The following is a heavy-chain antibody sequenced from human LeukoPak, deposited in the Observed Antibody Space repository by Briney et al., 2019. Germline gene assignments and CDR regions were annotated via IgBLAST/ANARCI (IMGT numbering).Heavy chain of an antibody. CDR3: ASDYGDYRYYYYAFHV. CDR2: ITARSSYI. CDR1: GFTFSDYS. Sequence: GGSLRLSCAASGFTFSDYSMNWVRQAPGKGLEWVSSITARSSYIYYADSVRGRFTISRDNAKNSLSLQMSSLRAEDTAVYYCASDYGDYRYYYYAFHVWGQGTTVTVSS. D-gene: IGHD4-17*01. J-gene: IGHJ6*02. V-gene: IGHV3-21*01.